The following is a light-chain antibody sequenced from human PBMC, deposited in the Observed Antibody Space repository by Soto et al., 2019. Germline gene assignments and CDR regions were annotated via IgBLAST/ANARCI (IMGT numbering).Light chain of an antibody. J-gene: IGKJ1*01. Sequence: EVVLTQSPATLSLSPGERATLSCRASQNIRTFLDRYQQKPGQAPRLLIYGASNRATGNAARFSGSGSGTDFTLTISSLEFEDFAVYYCQQHSHWPPWTFGQRTRVEI. CDR1: QNIRTF. V-gene: IGKV3-11*01. CDR2: GAS. CDR3: QQHSHWPPWT.